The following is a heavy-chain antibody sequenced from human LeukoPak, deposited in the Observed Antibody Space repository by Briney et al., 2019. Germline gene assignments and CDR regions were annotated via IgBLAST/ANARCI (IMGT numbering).Heavy chain of an antibody. J-gene: IGHJ4*02. CDR2: ITSCSKDI. D-gene: IGHD6-19*01. CDR3: ERYVGPNIAVAGSDF. CDR1: GCTFSSYS. V-gene: IGHV3-21*01. Sequence: GTLRLSCAASGCTFSSYSMNWVRKAPAKGLEWVWSITSCSKDIYYADPVNGRFIIFTVNANNLLFLQMHSLREEDTAVYYCERYVGPNIAVAGSDFWGQGTLVTVSS.